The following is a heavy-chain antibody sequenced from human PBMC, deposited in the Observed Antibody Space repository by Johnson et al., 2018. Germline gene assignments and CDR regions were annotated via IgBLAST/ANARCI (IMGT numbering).Heavy chain of an antibody. V-gene: IGHV3-13*01. CDR2: IGTAGDT. CDR1: GFTFSSYD. J-gene: IGHJ1*01. CDR3: ARGPSYDSSGQH. Sequence: VQLVESGGGLVQPGGSLRLSCAASGFTFSSYDMHWVRQATGKGLEGVSAIGTAGDTYYPGSVKGRFTISRENAKNSLYLQMNSLRAGDTAVYYCARGPSYDSSGQHWGQGTLVTVSS. D-gene: IGHD3-22*01.